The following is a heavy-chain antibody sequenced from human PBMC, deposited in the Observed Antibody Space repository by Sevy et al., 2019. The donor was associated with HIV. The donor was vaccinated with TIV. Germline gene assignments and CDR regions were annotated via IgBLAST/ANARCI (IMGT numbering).Heavy chain of an antibody. CDR2: IKSKTDGGTT. CDR3: TTDNQLIMVRGVKNYYGMDV. CDR1: GFTFSNAW. J-gene: IGHJ6*02. D-gene: IGHD3-10*01. V-gene: IGHV3-15*01. Sequence: GGSLRLSCAASGFTFSNAWMSWVRQAPGKGLEWVGHIKSKTDGGTTDYAAPVKGRFTISRDDSKNTLYLQMNSLKTEDTAVYYCTTDNQLIMVRGVKNYYGMDVWGQGTTVTVSS.